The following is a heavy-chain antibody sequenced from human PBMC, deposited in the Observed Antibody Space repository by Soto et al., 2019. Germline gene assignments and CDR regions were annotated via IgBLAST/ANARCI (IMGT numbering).Heavy chain of an antibody. J-gene: IGHJ4*02. Sequence: QVQLQESGPGLVKPSQTLSLTCTVSGGSISSGGYYWSRIRQHPGKGLEWIGYIYYSGRTYYNPSLKSRVTISVDTSKNQFSLKLSFVAAADTAVYYCAGVPRGSGFFDYWGQGTLVTVSS. CDR2: IYYSGRT. CDR3: AGVPRGSGFFDY. CDR1: GGSISSGGYY. D-gene: IGHD3-10*01. V-gene: IGHV4-31*03.